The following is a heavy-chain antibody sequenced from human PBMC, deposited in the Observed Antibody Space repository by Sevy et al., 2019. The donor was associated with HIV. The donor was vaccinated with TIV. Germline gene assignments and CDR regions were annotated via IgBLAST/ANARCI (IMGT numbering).Heavy chain of an antibody. CDR2: NSNSGNT. CDR1: GGSISSFY. V-gene: IGHV4-59*01. Sequence: SETLSLTCTVSGGSISSFYWSWIRQPPGKGIEWVGYNSNSGNTNYSPSLKRRLTISLATSNYQFSLNLSSVTAADTAVYYCARGQYSYVYWREFDFWGQGTMVTVSS. D-gene: IGHD5-18*01. J-gene: IGHJ4*02. CDR3: ARGQYSYVYWREFDF.